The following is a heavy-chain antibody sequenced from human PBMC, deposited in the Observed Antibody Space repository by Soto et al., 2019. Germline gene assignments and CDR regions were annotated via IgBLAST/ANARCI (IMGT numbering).Heavy chain of an antibody. CDR3: ARDRGNIVLMVYATSGMDV. CDR1: GYAYTSNG. V-gene: IGHV1-18*01. J-gene: IGHJ6*02. D-gene: IGHD2-8*01. CDR2: ISAYNGNT. Sequence: GTSVKVTCKDSGYAYTSNGISWVRQAPGQGLEWMGWISAYNGNTNYAQKLQGRVTMTTDTSTSTAYMELRSLRSDDTAVYYCARDRGNIVLMVYATSGMDVWGQGTTVTVS.